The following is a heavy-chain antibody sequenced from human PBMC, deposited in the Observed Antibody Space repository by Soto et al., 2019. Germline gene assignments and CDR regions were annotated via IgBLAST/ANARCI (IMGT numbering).Heavy chain of an antibody. J-gene: IGHJ5*02. V-gene: IGHV1-18*01. CDR3: ARGTTVTKIEIWNNWFDP. Sequence: ASVKFSSNASSCTFTSCSISCVRQAPGQRLEWMGWISAYNGNTNYAQKLQGRVTMTTDTSTSTGYMELRSLRSDDTAVYYCARGTTVTKIEIWNNWFDPWGQGTLVTVSS. D-gene: IGHD4-4*01. CDR1: SCTFTSCS. CDR2: ISAYNGNT.